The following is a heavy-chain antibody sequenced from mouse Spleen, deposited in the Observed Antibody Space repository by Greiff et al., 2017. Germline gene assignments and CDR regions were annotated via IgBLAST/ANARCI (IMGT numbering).Heavy chain of an antibody. CDR1: GYTFTSYY. J-gene: IGHJ4*01. CDR2: INPSNGGT. CDR3: TRRSYYAMDY. V-gene: IGHV1S81*02. Sequence: QVQLKESGAELVKPGASVKLSCKASGYTFTSYYMYWVKQRPGQGLEWIGEINPSNGGTNFNEKFKSKATLTVDKSSSTAYMQLSSLTSEDSAVYYCTRRSYYAMDYWGQGTSVTVSS.